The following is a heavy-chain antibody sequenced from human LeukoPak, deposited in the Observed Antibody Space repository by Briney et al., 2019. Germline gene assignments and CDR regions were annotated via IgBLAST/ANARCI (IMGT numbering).Heavy chain of an antibody. D-gene: IGHD5-12*01. CDR3: ARVDSGYDSDFDY. CDR1: GFTFSSYG. V-gene: IGHV3-48*03. Sequence: GGSLRLSCAASGFTFSSYGMNWVRQAPGKGLEWVSYISSSGSNIYYADSVKGRFTISRDNAKNSLYLQMNSLRAEDTAVYYCARVDSGYDSDFDYWGQGTLVTVSS. J-gene: IGHJ4*02. CDR2: ISSSGSNI.